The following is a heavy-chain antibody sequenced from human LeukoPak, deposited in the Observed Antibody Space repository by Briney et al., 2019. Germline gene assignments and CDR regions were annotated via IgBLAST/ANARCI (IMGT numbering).Heavy chain of an antibody. J-gene: IGHJ4*02. CDR3: ASGISITATLFDY. V-gene: IGHV5-51*01. Sequence: GESLKISFKGSGYSFTNYWIGWVRPMPGKGLEWMGIIYPADSDTKYSPSFQGQVTISADKSISTAYLHWSSLKASDTAMYYCASGISITATLFDYWGQGTLVTVSS. CDR2: IYPADSDT. CDR1: GYSFTNYW. D-gene: IGHD2-15*01.